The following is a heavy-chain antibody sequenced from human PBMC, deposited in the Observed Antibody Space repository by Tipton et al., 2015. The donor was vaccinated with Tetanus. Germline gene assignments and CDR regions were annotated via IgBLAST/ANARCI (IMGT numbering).Heavy chain of an antibody. CDR1: GFTFSSYW. CDR3: AREGPKAVAGKTYYYMDV. D-gene: IGHD6-19*01. J-gene: IGHJ6*03. Sequence: GSLRLSCAASGFTFSSYWMSWVRQAPGKGLEWVANIQQDGSEKYYADSVKGRFPISRDNAKNSLYLQMNSLRVEDTAVYYCAREGPKAVAGKTYYYMDVWGKGTTGTVSS. CDR2: IQQDGSEK. V-gene: IGHV3-7*01.